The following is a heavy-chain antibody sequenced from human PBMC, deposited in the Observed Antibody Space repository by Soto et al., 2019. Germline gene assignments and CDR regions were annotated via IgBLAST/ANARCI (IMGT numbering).Heavy chain of an antibody. CDR1: GYRLRTYA. CDR2: INGGNGDT. V-gene: IGHV1-3*01. J-gene: IGHJ3*02. D-gene: IGHD6-25*01. Sequence: XSVKVSCKGSGYRLRTYALHWVRQAPGQRLEWMAWINGGNGDTIDSQKFQGRVTITRDTSANTVYMELRSLTSEDTAVYYCARPGAAYDAFDIWGQGPMVTV. CDR3: ARPGAAYDAFDI.